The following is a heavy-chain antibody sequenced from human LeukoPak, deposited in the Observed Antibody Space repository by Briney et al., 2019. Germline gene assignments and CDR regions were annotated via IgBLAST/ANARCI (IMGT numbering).Heavy chain of an antibody. CDR3: AELGITMIGGV. J-gene: IGHJ6*04. V-gene: IGHV3-48*03. CDR2: ISSSSSSI. D-gene: IGHD3-10*02. Sequence: GGSLRLSFSASGFTFSSYEMNWVRQAPGRGLGWVSYISSSSSSIYYADSVKGRFTISRDNAKNSLYLQMNSLRAEDTAVYYCAELGITMIGGVWGKGTTVTISS. CDR1: GFTFSSYE.